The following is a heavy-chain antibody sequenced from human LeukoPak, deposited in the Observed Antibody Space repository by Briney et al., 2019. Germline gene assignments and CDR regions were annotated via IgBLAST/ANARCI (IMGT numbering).Heavy chain of an antibody. CDR2: IIPIFGTA. CDR3: ARAATGYCSSTSCNAFDY. CDR1: GYTFPSYG. J-gene: IGHJ4*02. Sequence: SVKVSCKASGYTFPSYGISWVRQAPGQGLEWMGGIIPIFGTANYAQKFQGRVTITADESTSTAYMELSSLRSEDTAVYYCARAATGYCSSTSCNAFDYWGQGTLVTVSS. D-gene: IGHD2-2*01. V-gene: IGHV1-69*13.